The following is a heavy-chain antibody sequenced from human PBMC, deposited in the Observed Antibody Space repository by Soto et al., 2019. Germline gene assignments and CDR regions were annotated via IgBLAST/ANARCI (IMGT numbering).Heavy chain of an antibody. V-gene: IGHV5-51*01. CDR1: GYSFTSYW. CDR2: IYPCDSDT. Sequence: PGESLKISCKGSGYSFTSYWSGWVRQMPGKGLEWMGIIYPCDSDTRYSPSFQGQVTISADKSISTAYLQWGSLKASDSAMYYYARLTGDSSGSYSLGFDYWGQGTLVTVSS. J-gene: IGHJ4*02. D-gene: IGHD3-22*01. CDR3: ARLTGDSSGSYSLGFDY.